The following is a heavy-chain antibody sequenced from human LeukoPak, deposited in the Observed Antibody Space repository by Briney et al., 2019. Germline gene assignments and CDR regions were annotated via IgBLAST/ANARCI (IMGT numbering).Heavy chain of an antibody. V-gene: IGHV1-8*01. CDR1: GYTFTSYD. D-gene: IGHD2-15*01. Sequence: ASVKVSCKASGYTFTSYDINWVRQAPGQGLEWMGWMNPNSGNTGYAQKFQGRVTMTRNTSISTAYMELSSLRSEDTAVYYCARVYCSGGSCYGGGFDPWGQGTLVTVSS. CDR3: ARVYCSGGSCYGGGFDP. CDR2: MNPNSGNT. J-gene: IGHJ5*02.